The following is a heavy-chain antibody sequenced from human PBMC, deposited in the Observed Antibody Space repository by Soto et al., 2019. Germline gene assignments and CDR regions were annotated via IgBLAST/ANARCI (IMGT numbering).Heavy chain of an antibody. CDR3: AKDRDDIGMVDAFEI. CDR1: GFTFSSYA. V-gene: IGHV3-23*01. D-gene: IGHD2-15*01. CDR2: ISGSGATT. Sequence: EMQLLESGGDLVQPGGSLRLSCAASGFTFSSYAMTWVRQAPGKGLEYISAISGSGATTYYADSMKGRFTVSRDNSKNPLYLQMNSLRAEDTALYYCAKDRDDIGMVDAFEIWGQGTRVTVSS. J-gene: IGHJ3*02.